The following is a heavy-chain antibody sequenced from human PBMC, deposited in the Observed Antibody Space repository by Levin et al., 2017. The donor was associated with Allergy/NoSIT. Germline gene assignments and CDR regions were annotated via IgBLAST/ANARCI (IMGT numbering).Heavy chain of an antibody. J-gene: IGHJ4*02. V-gene: IGHV4-34*01. CDR2: ITDSANT. Sequence: SSETLSLTCAVYGGSLSGSYWTWIRQPPGKGLEWIGEITDSANTHFNPSLKSRVAMSEDTSKNQFSLKLRSVTAADTAVYYCARSVAGFDYWGQGTLVTVSS. D-gene: IGHD6-19*01. CDR1: GGSLSGSY. CDR3: ARSVAGFDY.